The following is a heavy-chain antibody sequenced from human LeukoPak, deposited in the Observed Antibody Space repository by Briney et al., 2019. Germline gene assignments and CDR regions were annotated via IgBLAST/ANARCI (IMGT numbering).Heavy chain of an antibody. CDR3: ARRETAAVFGVYNYYYYYGMDV. D-gene: IGHD3-10*02. V-gene: IGHV1-8*01. J-gene: IGHJ6*02. Sequence: AASVKVSCKASGYTFTSYDINWVRQATGQGLEWMGWMNTNTGNTGYAQKFQGRVTMTRNTSISTAYMELSSLRSEDTAVYYCARRETAAVFGVYNYYYYYGMDVWGQGTTVTVSS. CDR2: MNTNTGNT. CDR1: GYTFTSYD.